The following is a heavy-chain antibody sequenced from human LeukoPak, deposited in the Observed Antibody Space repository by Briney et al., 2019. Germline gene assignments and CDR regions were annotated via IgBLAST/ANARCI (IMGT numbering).Heavy chain of an antibody. V-gene: IGHV1-69*04. D-gene: IGHD2-15*01. CDR2: IIPILGIA. CDR1: GGTFSSYA. CDR3: AREDVVVVVAAHFDY. Sequence: ASVKVSCKASGGTFSSYAISWVRQAPGQGLEWMGRIIPILGIANYAQKFQGRATITADKSTSTAYMELSSLRSEDTAVYYCAREDVVVVVAAHFDYWGQGTLVTVSS. J-gene: IGHJ4*02.